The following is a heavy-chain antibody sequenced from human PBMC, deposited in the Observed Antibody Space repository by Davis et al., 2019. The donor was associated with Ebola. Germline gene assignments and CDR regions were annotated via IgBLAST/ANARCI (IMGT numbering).Heavy chain of an antibody. J-gene: IGHJ4*02. CDR1: GFTFDDHW. CDR3: VRLFFGEFDLWTSRQYYFDH. CDR2: IKQDGGET. Sequence: GESLKISCAASGFTFDDHWMSWVRQAPGQGFVLLATIKQDGGETRYVETVKDRFSISRDNAKNALFLQMNSLRVEDTAVYYCVRLFFGEFDLWTSRQYYFDHWGQGTLVTVSS. V-gene: IGHV3-7*01. D-gene: IGHD3-10*01.